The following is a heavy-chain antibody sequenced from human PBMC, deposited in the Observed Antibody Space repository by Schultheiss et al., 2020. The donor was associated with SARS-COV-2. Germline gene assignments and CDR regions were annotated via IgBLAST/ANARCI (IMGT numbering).Heavy chain of an antibody. CDR1: GGSISSYY. D-gene: IGHD2-8*01. CDR2: IYYSGNT. V-gene: IGHV4-59*12. J-gene: IGHJ4*02. CDR3: ATLMVYASEFDY. Sequence: SQTLSLTCTVSGGSISSYYWSWIRQPPGKGLEWIGYIYYSGNTYYNPSLKSRVTISVDKSKNQFSLKLSSVTAADTAVYYCATLMVYASEFDYWGQGTLVTVSS.